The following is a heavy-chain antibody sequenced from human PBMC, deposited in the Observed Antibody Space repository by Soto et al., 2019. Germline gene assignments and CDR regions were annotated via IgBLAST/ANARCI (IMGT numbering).Heavy chain of an antibody. J-gene: IGHJ4*02. CDR3: AKDRVGYCSSTSCSLTDY. CDR1: GFTFSSYA. D-gene: IGHD2-2*01. CDR2: ISGSGGST. Sequence: EVQLLESGGGLVQPGGSLRLSCAASGFTFSSYAMSWVRQAPGKGLEWVSAISGSGGSTYYADSVKGRFTISRDNSKNPLYLQMNSLRAEDTAVYYCAKDRVGYCSSTSCSLTDYWGQGTLVTVSS. V-gene: IGHV3-23*01.